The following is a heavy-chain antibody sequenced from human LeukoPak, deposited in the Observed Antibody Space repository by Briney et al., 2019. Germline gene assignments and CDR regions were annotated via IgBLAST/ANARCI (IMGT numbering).Heavy chain of an antibody. CDR2: ISSSGSTK. J-gene: IGHJ4*02. D-gene: IGHD6-6*01. V-gene: IGHV3-11*04. CDR3: ARDLVTYSSSSTIIY. Sequence: GGSLRLSCAASGFTFSDYYMSWIRQAPGKGLEWVSYISSSGSTKYYADSVKGRFTISRDNAKNSLYLQMNSLRAEDTAVYYCARDLVTYSSSSTIIYWGQGTLVTVSS. CDR1: GFTFSDYY.